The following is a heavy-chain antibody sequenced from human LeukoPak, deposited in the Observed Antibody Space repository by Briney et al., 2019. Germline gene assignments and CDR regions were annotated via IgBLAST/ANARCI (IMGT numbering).Heavy chain of an antibody. CDR3: ARMHYDSSGYGIDY. D-gene: IGHD3-22*01. CDR1: GFTFSNYE. CDR2: ISSSSSYI. Sequence: GGSLRLSCAASGFTFSNYEMNWVRQAPGKGLEWVSSISSSSSYIYYADSVKGRFTISRDNAKNSLYLQMNSLRAEDTAVYYCARMHYDSSGYGIDYWGQGTLVTVSS. J-gene: IGHJ4*02. V-gene: IGHV3-21*01.